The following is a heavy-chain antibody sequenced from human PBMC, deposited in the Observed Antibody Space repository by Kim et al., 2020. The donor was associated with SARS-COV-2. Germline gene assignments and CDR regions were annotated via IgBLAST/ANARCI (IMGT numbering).Heavy chain of an antibody. Sequence: FQGGVTITRDTSASPAYMELSSLRSEDTAVYYCARAGGSVVGATFAFDIWGQGTMVTVSS. D-gene: IGHD1-26*01. V-gene: IGHV1-3*01. J-gene: IGHJ3*02. CDR3: ARAGGSVVGATFAFDI.